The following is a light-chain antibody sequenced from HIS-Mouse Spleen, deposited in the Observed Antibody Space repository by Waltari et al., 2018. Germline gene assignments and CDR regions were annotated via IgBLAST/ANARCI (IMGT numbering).Light chain of an antibody. J-gene: IGLJ1*01. CDR2: DVS. Sequence: QSALTQPASVSGSPGQSITISCTGTSSDVGGSNYVSRYQQHPGKAPKLMIYDVSNRTSGVSNRFSGSKSGNTASLTISGLQAEDEADYYCSSYTSSSTYVFGTGTKVTVL. CDR1: SSDVGGSNY. V-gene: IGLV2-14*03. CDR3: SSYTSSSTYV.